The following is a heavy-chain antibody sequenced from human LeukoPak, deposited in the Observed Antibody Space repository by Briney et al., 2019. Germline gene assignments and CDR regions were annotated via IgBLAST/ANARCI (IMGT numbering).Heavy chain of an antibody. CDR3: AKDSEAHSDGLRGFYDY. CDR2: ISGAGGRT. D-gene: IGHD5-24*01. CDR1: GFTFASHA. Sequence: PGGSLRLSCVASGFTFASHAMSWVRQAPGKGLDWVSGISGAGGRTYYADSVKGRFTISRDNSKNTLYLQMNGLRAEDTAVFYCAKDSEAHSDGLRGFYDYWGQGTLVTVSS. V-gene: IGHV3-23*01. J-gene: IGHJ4*02.